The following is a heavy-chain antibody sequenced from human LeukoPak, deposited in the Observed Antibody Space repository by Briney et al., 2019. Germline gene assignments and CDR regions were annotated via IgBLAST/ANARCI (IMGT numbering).Heavy chain of an antibody. D-gene: IGHD1-26*01. Sequence: PSETLSLTCSVSGGSISSSSSYWGWIRQPPGKGLEWIGSIYYSGSTYYSPSLKSRVTISVDMSKNQFSLKLSSVTAADTALYYCARHPSSYSNFDNWGQGTLVTVSS. CDR3: ARHPSSYSNFDN. J-gene: IGHJ4*02. CDR1: GGSISSSSSY. CDR2: IYYSGST. V-gene: IGHV4-39*01.